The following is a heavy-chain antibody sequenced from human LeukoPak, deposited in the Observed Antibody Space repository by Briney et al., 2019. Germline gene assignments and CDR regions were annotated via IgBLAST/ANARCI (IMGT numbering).Heavy chain of an antibody. V-gene: IGHV3-30*18. CDR3: AKEYPTAVAGIDY. CDR1: GFTFSSYG. D-gene: IGHD6-19*01. CDR2: ISYDGSNK. Sequence: PGGSLRLSCAASGFTFSSYGMHWVRQAPGKGLEWVAVISYDGSNKYYADSVKGRFTISRDNSKNTLYLQMNSLRAEDTAVYYCAKEYPTAVAGIDYWGQGTLVTVSS. J-gene: IGHJ4*02.